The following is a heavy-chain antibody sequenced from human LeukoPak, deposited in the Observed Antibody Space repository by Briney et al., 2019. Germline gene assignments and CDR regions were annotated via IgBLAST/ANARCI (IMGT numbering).Heavy chain of an antibody. CDR3: ARVVVVVATVDY. CDR1: GGSISSGDYY. J-gene: IGHJ4*02. Sequence: PSQTLSLTCTVSGGSISSGDYYWSWIRQPPGKGLEWIGYIYYSGSTYYNPSLESRVTTSVDTSKNQFSLKLSSVTAADTAVYYCARVVVVVATVDYWGQGTLVTVSS. D-gene: IGHD2-15*01. V-gene: IGHV4-30-4*01. CDR2: IYYSGST.